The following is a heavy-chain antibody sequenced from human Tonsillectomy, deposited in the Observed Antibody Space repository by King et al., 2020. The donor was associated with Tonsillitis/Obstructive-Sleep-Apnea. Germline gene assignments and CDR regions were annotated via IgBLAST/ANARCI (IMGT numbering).Heavy chain of an antibody. CDR1: GFSLSTSGVG. D-gene: IGHD3-3*01. V-gene: IGHV2-5*02. Sequence: ITLKESGPTLVKPTQTLTLTCTLSGFSLSTSGVGVAWIRQPPGKALEWLALIYWDDDKRYRPSLKSRLTSNKDTSKNQVILTITNMYPVDTATYYCAHRHHGGQFLYWLPPNLWGQGTLVTVSS. CDR2: IYWDDDK. J-gene: IGHJ5*02. CDR3: AHRHHGGQFLYWLPPNL.